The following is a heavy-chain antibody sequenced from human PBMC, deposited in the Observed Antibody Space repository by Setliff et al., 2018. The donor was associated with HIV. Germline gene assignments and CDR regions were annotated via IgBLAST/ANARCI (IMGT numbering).Heavy chain of an antibody. J-gene: IGHJ3*02. CDR2: IRYDGSNK. V-gene: IGHV3-30*02. CDR3: VKDGDYRNGDYDAFDI. CDR1: GFTFSVHG. D-gene: IGHD4-17*01. Sequence: GSLRLSCAASGFTFSVHGMHWVRKAPGRGLEWVAFIRYDGSNKYYADSVKGRFTISRDNSKNTLYLQMNSLRAEDTAVYYCVKDGDYRNGDYDAFDIWGQGTMVTVSS.